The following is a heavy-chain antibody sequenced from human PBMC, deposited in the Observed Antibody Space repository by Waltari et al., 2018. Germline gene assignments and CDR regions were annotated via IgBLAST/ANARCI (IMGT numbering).Heavy chain of an antibody. CDR1: GFTFSKYT. Sequence: EVQLAESGGGLVKPGGSLRLSCEASGFTFSKYTMNWVRQGPGKGLEWVASITSSSVYIYYADSVKGRFTISRDNAKNSVYLQMNSLRAEDSAVYYCAKDDAYYDMNVWGTGTTVTVSS. V-gene: IGHV3-21*06. CDR3: AKDDAYYDMNV. J-gene: IGHJ6*03. CDR2: ITSSSVYI.